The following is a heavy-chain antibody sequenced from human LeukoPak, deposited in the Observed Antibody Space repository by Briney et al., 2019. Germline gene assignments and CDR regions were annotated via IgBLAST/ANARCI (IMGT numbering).Heavy chain of an antibody. CDR3: ARAQTYMTTVGRYYFDY. J-gene: IGHJ4*02. CDR1: GGSISSGGYY. D-gene: IGHD4-23*01. CDR2: IYYSGST. Sequence: SETLSLTCTVSGGSISSGGYYWSWIRQHPGKGLEWIGYIYYSGSTYYNPSLKSRVTISVDTSKNQFSLKLSSVTAADTAVYYCARAQTYMTTVGRYYFDYWGQGTLVTVSS. V-gene: IGHV4-31*03.